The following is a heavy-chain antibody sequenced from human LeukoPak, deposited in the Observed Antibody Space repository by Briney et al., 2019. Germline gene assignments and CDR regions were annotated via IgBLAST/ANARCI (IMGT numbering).Heavy chain of an antibody. D-gene: IGHD2-2*01. Sequence: ASVKASCKTSGYTFTSYGLTWVRQAPGQGLEWMGWISAYNGNTNYAQSLQGRVTMTTDTSTNTGYLDVRSLRSDDTAVYYCARDGVLPGAMFVWGQGTLVTVSS. CDR3: ARDGVLPGAMFV. CDR2: ISAYNGNT. J-gene: IGHJ4*02. CDR1: GYTFTSYG. V-gene: IGHV1-18*01.